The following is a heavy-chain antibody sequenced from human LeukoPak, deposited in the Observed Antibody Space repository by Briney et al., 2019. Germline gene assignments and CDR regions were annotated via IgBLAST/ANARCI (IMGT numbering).Heavy chain of an antibody. D-gene: IGHD3-22*01. CDR2: IYYSGST. CDR3: ARDYYYDSSGYDHDSNKDY. J-gene: IGHJ4*02. CDR1: GGSISSSSYY. Sequence: PPETLSLTCTVPGGSISSSSYYWGWIRQPPGNGLEWIGRIYYSGSTYYNPSLKTRVPIPVDTSKNQFSWKLSSVTPTDRAVFSCARDYYYDSSGYDHDSNKDYWGQGTLVTVSS. V-gene: IGHV4-39*07.